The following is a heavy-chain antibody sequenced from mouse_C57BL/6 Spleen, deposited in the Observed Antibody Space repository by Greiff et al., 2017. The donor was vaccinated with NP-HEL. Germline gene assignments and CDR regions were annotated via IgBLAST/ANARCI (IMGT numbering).Heavy chain of an antibody. Sequence: EVQLQQSGAELVRPGASVKLSCTASGFNIKDDYMHWVKQRPEQGLEWIGWIDPENGDTEYAPKFQGKATITADTSSNTAYLQLSSLTSEDTAVYYCTTKGYYDYDEAWFAYWGQGTLVTVSA. J-gene: IGHJ3*01. V-gene: IGHV14-4*01. CDR3: TTKGYYDYDEAWFAY. CDR1: GFNIKDDY. D-gene: IGHD2-4*01. CDR2: IDPENGDT.